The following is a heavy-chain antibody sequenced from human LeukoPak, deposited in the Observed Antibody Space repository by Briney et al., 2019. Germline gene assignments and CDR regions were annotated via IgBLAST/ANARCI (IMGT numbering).Heavy chain of an antibody. CDR2: IYYSGST. J-gene: IGHJ4*02. Sequence: PSETLSLTCTVSGGSISSYYWSWIRQPPGKGLEWIGYIYYSGSTNYNPSLKSRVTISVDTSKNQFSLKLSSVTAADTAVYYCAKTHYGSGSYFSDYWGQGTLVTVSS. V-gene: IGHV4-59*01. CDR1: GGSISSYY. CDR3: AKTHYGSGSYFSDY. D-gene: IGHD3-10*01.